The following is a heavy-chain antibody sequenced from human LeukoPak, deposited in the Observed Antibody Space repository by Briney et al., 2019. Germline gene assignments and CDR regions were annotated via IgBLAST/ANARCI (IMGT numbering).Heavy chain of an antibody. CDR1: GFTFSSYS. Sequence: KPGGSLRLSCAASGFTFSSYSMNWVRPAPGKGLDWVSSISSSSSYIYYADSVKGRFTISRDNAKNSLYLQMNSLTAEDTAVYYCARGNSIAAASTVFESDYWGQGNLVTVSS. CDR2: ISSSSSYI. V-gene: IGHV3-21*01. J-gene: IGHJ4*02. CDR3: ARGNSIAAASTVFESDY. D-gene: IGHD6-13*01.